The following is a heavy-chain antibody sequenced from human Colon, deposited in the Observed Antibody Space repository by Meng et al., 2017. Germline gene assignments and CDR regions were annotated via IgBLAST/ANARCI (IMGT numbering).Heavy chain of an antibody. Sequence: QVQLQESGPGLVKPSDPLSLTFAVAGYSISSSNWWVWIRQPPGKGLEWIGYIYYSGSTDYNPSLKSRVTMSVDTSKNQFPLKLSSVTAVDTAVYYCARKRDGYNPFDDWGQGTLVTVSS. J-gene: IGHJ4*02. CDR3: ARKRDGYNPFDD. CDR1: GYSISSSNW. D-gene: IGHD5-24*01. CDR2: IYYSGST. V-gene: IGHV4-28*01.